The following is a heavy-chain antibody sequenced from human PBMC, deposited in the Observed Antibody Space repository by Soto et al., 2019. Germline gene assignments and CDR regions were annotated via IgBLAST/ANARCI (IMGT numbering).Heavy chain of an antibody. CDR2: IHHTEST. CDR3: ATRDSSCSGGNCFY. V-gene: IGHV4-4*02. D-gene: IGHD2-15*01. J-gene: IGHJ4*02. Sequence: QVQLQESGPGLVKPSGTLSLTCAVSGGSISTSSWWTWVRQPPGKGLEWIGEIHHTESTNYNPSLRSRVTISADKSMNQFFLRLSSVTAADTAMYYCATRDSSCSGGNCFYWGQGTLVTVSS. CDR1: GGSISTSSW.